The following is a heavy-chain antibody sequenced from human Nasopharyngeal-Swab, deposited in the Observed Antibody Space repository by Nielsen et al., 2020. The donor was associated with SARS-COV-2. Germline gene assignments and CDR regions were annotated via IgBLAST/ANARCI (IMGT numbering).Heavy chain of an antibody. D-gene: IGHD3-9*01. Sequence: GESLKISCAASGFTFSSYNMNWVRQAPGKGLEWVSSISSSSSYIYYADSVKGRFTISRDNAKNSLHLQMNSLRAEDTAVYYCARGCVLTGPSCYYYGMDVWGQGTTVTVSS. CDR3: ARGCVLTGPSCYYYGMDV. CDR2: ISSSSSYI. J-gene: IGHJ6*02. CDR1: GFTFSSYN. V-gene: IGHV3-21*01.